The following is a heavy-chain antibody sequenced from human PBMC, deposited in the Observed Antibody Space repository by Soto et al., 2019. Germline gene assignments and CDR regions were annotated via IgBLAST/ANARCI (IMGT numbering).Heavy chain of an antibody. CDR1: GGSVSSTNW. Sequence: PSETLSLTCAVSGGSVSSTNWWTWVRQPPGKRLEWIGEIYHSGSPTYSPSLRGRATISVDKSNNQFSLRLRSVTAADTAVYYCARVPTFGVANYGMDVWGQGTTVTVSS. CDR3: ARVPTFGVANYGMDV. V-gene: IGHV4-4*02. CDR2: IYHSGSP. D-gene: IGHD3-3*01. J-gene: IGHJ6*02.